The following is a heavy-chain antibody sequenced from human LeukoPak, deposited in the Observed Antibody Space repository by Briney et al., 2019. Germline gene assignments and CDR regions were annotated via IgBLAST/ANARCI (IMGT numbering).Heavy chain of an antibody. CDR1: GFTFSSYA. CDR2: ISYDGSNI. V-gene: IGHV3-30*03. CDR3: ATLRLMARGVKYDSHGMDV. Sequence: GSLRLSCAASGFTFSSYAMHWVRQVPGKGLEWVAVISYDGSNIYYVDSVKGRFTTSRDTSKSTLYLQMNSLRAEDTAVYYCATLRLMARGVKYDSHGMDVWGQGTTVTVSS. D-gene: IGHD3-10*01. J-gene: IGHJ6*02.